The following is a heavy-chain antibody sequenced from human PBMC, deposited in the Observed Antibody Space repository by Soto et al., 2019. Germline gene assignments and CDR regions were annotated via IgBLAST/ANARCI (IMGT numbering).Heavy chain of an antibody. J-gene: IGHJ6*02. CDR2: IRWNSGRI. CDR1: GFTFDDYA. V-gene: IGHV3-9*01. CDR3: AKGMLESGYFGLYV. D-gene: IGHD6-6*01. Sequence: SLTPSCAASGFTFDDYAMHWVRQVAGEGLEWGSGIRWNSGRIVYGDSVEGRLTIPRDNAKNPLYLQMNSLIAADPCLYYCAKGMLESGYFGLYVWGQGNTVTVP.